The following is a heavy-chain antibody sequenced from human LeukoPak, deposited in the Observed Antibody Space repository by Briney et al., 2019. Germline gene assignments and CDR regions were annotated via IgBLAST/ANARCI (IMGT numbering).Heavy chain of an antibody. CDR3: ARGRNWLSPAIWNY. J-gene: IGHJ4*02. CDR1: GGSFSGYY. D-gene: IGHD3-9*01. CDR2: INHRGST. Sequence: SETLSLTCAVYGGSFSGYYWSWIRQPPGKGLEWIGEINHRGSTNYNPSLKSRVTISVDTSKNQFSLKLSSVTAADTAVYYCARGRNWLSPAIWNYWGQGTLVTVSS. V-gene: IGHV4-34*01.